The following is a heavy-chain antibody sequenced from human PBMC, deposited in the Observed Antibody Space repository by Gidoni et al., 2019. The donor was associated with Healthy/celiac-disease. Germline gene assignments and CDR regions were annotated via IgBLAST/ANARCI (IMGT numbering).Heavy chain of an antibody. CDR2: ISGSGGST. V-gene: IGHV3-23*01. CDR1: GFTFGRYA. Sequence: EVQLLESGGGLVQPGGSLRLACPASGFTFGRYAMSWVRQAPGKGLEWVSAISGSGGSTYYADSVKGRFTISRDNSKNTLYLQMNSLRAEDTAVYYCAKVDDYGVPLADAFDIWGQGTMVTVSS. CDR3: AKVDDYGVPLADAFDI. D-gene: IGHD4-17*01. J-gene: IGHJ3*02.